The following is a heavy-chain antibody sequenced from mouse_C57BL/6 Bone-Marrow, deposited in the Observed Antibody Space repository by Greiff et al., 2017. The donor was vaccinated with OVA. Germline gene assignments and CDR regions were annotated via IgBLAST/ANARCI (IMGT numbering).Heavy chain of an antibody. D-gene: IGHD3-3*01. CDR1: GFTFSSYA. CDR2: ISDGGSYT. CDR3: ATEGDEGYAMDY. J-gene: IGHJ4*01. Sequence: EVKLMESGGGLVKPGGSLKLSCAASGFTFSSYAMPWVRQTPEKRLEWVATISDGGSYTYYPDNVKGRSTISRDNAKNNLYLQMSHLKSEDTAVYYYATEGDEGYAMDYWGQGTSVTVSS. V-gene: IGHV5-4*01.